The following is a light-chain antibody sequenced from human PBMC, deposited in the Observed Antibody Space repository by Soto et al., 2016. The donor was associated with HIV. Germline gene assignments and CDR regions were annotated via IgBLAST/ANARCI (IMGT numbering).Light chain of an antibody. V-gene: IGKV1-5*03. CDR1: QSFSSW. J-gene: IGKJ2*01. CDR3: QQYDDYPYT. Sequence: DIQMTQSPSTLSASIGDRVTITCRASQSFSSWLAWYQQKPGKAPKLLTSKASVLETGVPSRFSGSGSGTEFTLTISSLQPEDFATYYCQQYDDYPYTFGQGTKLEIK. CDR2: KAS.